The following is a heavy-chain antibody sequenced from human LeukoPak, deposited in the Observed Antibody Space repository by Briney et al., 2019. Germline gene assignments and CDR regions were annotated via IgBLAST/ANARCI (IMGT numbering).Heavy chain of an antibody. CDR3: ARDIKLGAYYYGSGTYFDY. CDR2: ISSSSSYI. CDR1: GFTFSSYS. J-gene: IGHJ4*02. V-gene: IGHV3-21*01. Sequence: PGGSLRLSCAASGFTFSSYSMNWVRQAPGKGLEWVSSISSSSSYIYYADSVKGRFTISRDNAKNSLYLQMNSLRAEDTAVYYCARDIKLGAYYYGSGTYFDYWGQGTLVTVSS. D-gene: IGHD3-10*01.